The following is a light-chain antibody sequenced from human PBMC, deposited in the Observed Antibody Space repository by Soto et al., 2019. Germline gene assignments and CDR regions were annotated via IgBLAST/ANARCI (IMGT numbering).Light chain of an antibody. CDR3: QHYYSSPLT. V-gene: IGKV4-1*01. Sequence: EIRMTQSSGTLWVSLGQWATMNFKSSPSVLSSSNNRNYLAWYQQKPGQPPKVVIYWASTRGSVVPDRFSGSGSGTDFTLTISSLQAEDVAVYYCQHYYSSPLTFGQGTKVDI. CDR2: WAS. J-gene: IGKJ4*01. CDR1: PSVLSSSNNRNY.